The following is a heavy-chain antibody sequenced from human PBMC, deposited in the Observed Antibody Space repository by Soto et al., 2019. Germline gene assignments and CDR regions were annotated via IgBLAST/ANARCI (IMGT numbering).Heavy chain of an antibody. J-gene: IGHJ1*01. Sequence: ASVKVSCKASGYTFDTYTLHWLRQAPGQRPEWMGWINAGNANINYSQKFQGRVTMTRDTSASTVYMELSSLTSEDTAVYFCARSGHPTGYSSGWFEYFQHWGQGTLVTVSS. D-gene: IGHD6-19*01. CDR2: INAGNANI. CDR1: GYTFDTYT. CDR3: ARSGHPTGYSSGWFEYFQH. V-gene: IGHV1-3*01.